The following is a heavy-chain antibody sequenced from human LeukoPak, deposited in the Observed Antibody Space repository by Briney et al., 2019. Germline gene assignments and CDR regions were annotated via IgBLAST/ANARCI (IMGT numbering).Heavy chain of an antibody. CDR2: IYYSGST. CDR1: GGSISSGGYS. D-gene: IGHD3-3*01. Sequence: SETLSLTCTVSGGSISSGGYSWSWIRQHPGKGLEWIGYIYYSGSTYYNPSLKSRVTISVDTSKNQFSLKLSSVTAADTAVYYCARDFSRYDFWSGPGGWFDPWGQGTLVTVSS. J-gene: IGHJ5*02. V-gene: IGHV4-31*03. CDR3: ARDFSRYDFWSGPGGWFDP.